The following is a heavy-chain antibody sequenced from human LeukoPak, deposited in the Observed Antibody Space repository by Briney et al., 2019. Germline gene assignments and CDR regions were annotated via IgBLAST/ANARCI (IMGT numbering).Heavy chain of an antibody. V-gene: IGHV1-2*06. J-gene: IGHJ4*02. Sequence: ASVKVSCKASGYTFTGYYMHWVRQAPGQGLEWMGRINPNSGGTNNAQKFQGRVTMTRDTSISTAYMELSRLRSNDTAVYYCARDSPRHCSGGSCYPLWGQGTLVTVSS. D-gene: IGHD2-15*01. CDR1: GYTFTGYY. CDR2: INPNSGGT. CDR3: ARDSPRHCSGGSCYPL.